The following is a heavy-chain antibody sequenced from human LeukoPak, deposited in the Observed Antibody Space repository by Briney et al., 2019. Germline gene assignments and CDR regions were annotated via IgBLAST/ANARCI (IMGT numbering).Heavy chain of an antibody. CDR3: AKVEGYDYVWGSYRPNYFDY. Sequence: GGSLRLSCAASGFTFSSYGMHWVRQAPGKGLDWVAFIRYDGSNKYYADSVKGRFTISRDNSKNTLYLQMNSLRAEDTAVYYCAKVEGYDYVWGSYRPNYFDYWGQGTLVTVTS. V-gene: IGHV3-30*02. CDR1: GFTFSSYG. D-gene: IGHD3-16*02. CDR2: IRYDGSNK. J-gene: IGHJ4*02.